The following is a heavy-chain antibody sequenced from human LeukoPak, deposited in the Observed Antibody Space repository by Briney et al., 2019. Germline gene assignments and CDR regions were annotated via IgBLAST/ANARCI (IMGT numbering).Heavy chain of an antibody. V-gene: IGHV1-2*02. CDR3: AKVRGIAAAGPYYYYYMDV. CDR2: INPNSGGT. CDR1: GYTFTDYY. Sequence: ASVKVSYKASGYTFTDYYMHWVRQAPGQGLEWMGWINPNSGGTNYAQKFQGRVTMTRDTSISTAYMELSRLRSDDTAVYYCAKVRGIAAAGPYYYYYMDVWGKGTTVTVSS. J-gene: IGHJ6*03. D-gene: IGHD6-13*01.